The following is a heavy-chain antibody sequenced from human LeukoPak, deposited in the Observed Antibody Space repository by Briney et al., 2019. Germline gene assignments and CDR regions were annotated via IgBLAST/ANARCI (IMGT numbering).Heavy chain of an antibody. CDR1: GFTFDDYA. CDR2: ISWNSGSI. J-gene: IGHJ4*02. Sequence: GGSLRLSCAASGFTFDDYAMHWVRQAPGKGLEWVSGISWNSGSIGYADSVKGRFTISRDNAKNSLYLQMNSLRAEDMALYYCAKGYCSSTSCYTDYWGQGILVTVSS. D-gene: IGHD2-2*02. CDR3: AKGYCSSTSCYTDY. V-gene: IGHV3-9*03.